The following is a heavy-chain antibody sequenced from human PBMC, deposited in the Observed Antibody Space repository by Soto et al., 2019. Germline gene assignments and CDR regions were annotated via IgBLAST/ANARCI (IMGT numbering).Heavy chain of an antibody. V-gene: IGHV4-59*01. Sequence: SETLSLTCSVSRGSISSYYWSWVRQPPGKELEWIGFIHRTGSTKYNPSLESRVTISVDTSQNQLSLRLSSVTAADTAVYYCARESAGSGKNNWFDPWGQGILVTVSS. J-gene: IGHJ5*02. CDR2: IHRTGST. CDR1: RGSISSYY. CDR3: ARESAGSGKNNWFDP. D-gene: IGHD3-10*01.